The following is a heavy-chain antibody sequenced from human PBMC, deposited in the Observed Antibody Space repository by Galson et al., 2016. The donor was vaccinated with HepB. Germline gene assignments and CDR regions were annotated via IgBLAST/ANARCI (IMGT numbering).Heavy chain of an antibody. CDR1: GYTFRNHG. J-gene: IGHJ6*03. V-gene: IGHV1-18*01. CDR2: ISVYNGDT. D-gene: IGHD4-17*01. CDR3: ARGTVTPFHYYYYYMDV. Sequence: SVKVSCKASGYTFRNHGMTWVRQAPGQGPEWMGWISVYNGDTRYAQKFQGRVTMTRDTSTSTVYMELSSLRSEDTAVYYRARGTVTPFHYYYYYMDVWGKGTTVTVSS.